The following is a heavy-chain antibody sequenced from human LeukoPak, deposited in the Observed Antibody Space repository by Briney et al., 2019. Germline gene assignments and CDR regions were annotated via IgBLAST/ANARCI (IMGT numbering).Heavy chain of an antibody. Sequence: ASVKVSCKVSGDTVTGFSIHWVRQAPGHGLKWMGGFDPEDGARIFAQKFQGRVTMTEGTSTDTAYMDLSSLRSEDTAVYYCATGYTYDYSLYWGQGTLVTVSS. CDR1: GDTVTGFS. D-gene: IGHD5-18*01. J-gene: IGHJ4*02. CDR2: FDPEDGAR. CDR3: ATGYTYDYSLY. V-gene: IGHV1-24*01.